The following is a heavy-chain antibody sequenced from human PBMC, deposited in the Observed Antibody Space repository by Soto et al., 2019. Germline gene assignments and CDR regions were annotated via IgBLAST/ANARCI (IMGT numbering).Heavy chain of an antibody. Sequence: SETLSLTCTVSGGSSSSYYWSWIRQPAGKGLEWIGRIYTSGSTNYNPSLKSRVTMSVDTSKNQFSLKLSSVTAADTAVYYCAREEPYYDILTGYYIRYGMDVWGQGTTVTVSS. J-gene: IGHJ6*02. CDR2: IYTSGST. CDR3: AREEPYYDILTGYYIRYGMDV. V-gene: IGHV4-4*07. D-gene: IGHD3-9*01. CDR1: GGSSSSYY.